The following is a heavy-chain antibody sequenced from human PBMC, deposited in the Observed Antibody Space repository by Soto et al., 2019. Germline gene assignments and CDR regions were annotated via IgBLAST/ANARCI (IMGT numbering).Heavy chain of an antibody. CDR1: RYTFTSYG. V-gene: IGHV1-18*01. CDR2: NSAYNGNT. Sequence: ASAKVSCTASRYTFTSYGISWVRQAPGQGLKIMGWNSAYNGNTNHAQKLQGRVTMTTDTSTSTAYMELRSLRSDDTAVYYCARSPGYCSGGSCYRYYYYYMDVWGKRTTVTV. D-gene: IGHD2-15*01. J-gene: IGHJ6*03. CDR3: ARSPGYCSGGSCYRYYYYYMDV.